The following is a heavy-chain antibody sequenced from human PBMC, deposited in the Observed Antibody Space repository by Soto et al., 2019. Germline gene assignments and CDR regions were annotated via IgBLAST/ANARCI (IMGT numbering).Heavy chain of an antibody. CDR3: AKDFGRIRDAFDI. Sequence: PGGSLRLSCAASGFTFSSYGMHWVRQAPGKGLEWVAVISYDGSNKYYADSVKGRFTISRDNSKNTLYLQMNSLRAEDTAVYYCAKDFGRIRDAFDIWGQGTMVTVSS. CDR2: ISYDGSNK. V-gene: IGHV3-30*18. J-gene: IGHJ3*02. CDR1: GFTFSSYG. D-gene: IGHD3-16*01.